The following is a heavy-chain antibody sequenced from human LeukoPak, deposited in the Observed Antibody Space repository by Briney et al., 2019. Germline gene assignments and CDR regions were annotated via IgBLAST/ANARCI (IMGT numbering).Heavy chain of an antibody. Sequence: ASVKVSCKASGYTFTGYYMHWVRQAPGQGLEWMGWINPNSGGTNYAQKFQGRVTMTRDTSISTAYMELSRLRSDDTAAYYCARVSTIFGVVIRTGVNPPPYWGQGTLVTVSS. CDR2: INPNSGGT. D-gene: IGHD3-3*01. CDR1: GYTFTGYY. J-gene: IGHJ4*02. V-gene: IGHV1-2*02. CDR3: ARVSTIFGVVIRTGVNPPPY.